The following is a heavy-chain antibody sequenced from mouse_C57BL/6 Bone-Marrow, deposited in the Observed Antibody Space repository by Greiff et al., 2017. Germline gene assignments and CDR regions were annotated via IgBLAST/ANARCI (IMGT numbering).Heavy chain of an antibody. J-gene: IGHJ1*03. CDR1: GYTFTSYW. V-gene: IGHV1-61*01. CDR2: IYPSDSET. D-gene: IGHD1-1*01. CDR3: ARAGYYGSPWYYDV. Sequence: QVQLQQPGAELVRPGSSVKLSCKASGYTFTSYWMDWVKQRPGQGLEWIGNIYPSDSETHYNQKFKDKATLTVDKSYSTAYMQLSSLTSEDSAVYYSARAGYYGSPWYYDVWGTGTTVTVTS.